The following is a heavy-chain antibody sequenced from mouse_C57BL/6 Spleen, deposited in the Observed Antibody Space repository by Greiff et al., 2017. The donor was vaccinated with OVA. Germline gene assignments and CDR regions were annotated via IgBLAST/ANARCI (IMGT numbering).Heavy chain of an antibody. CDR3: EREGITTVVATNYFDY. D-gene: IGHD1-1*01. Sequence: VQLQQPGTELVKPGASVKLSCKASGYTFTSYWMHWVKQRPGQGLEWIGNINPSNGGTNYNEKFKSKATLTVDKSSSTAYMQLSSLTTEDSAVYYCEREGITTVVATNYFDYWGQGTTLTVSS. CDR2: INPSNGGT. J-gene: IGHJ2*01. CDR1: GYTFTSYW. V-gene: IGHV1-53*01.